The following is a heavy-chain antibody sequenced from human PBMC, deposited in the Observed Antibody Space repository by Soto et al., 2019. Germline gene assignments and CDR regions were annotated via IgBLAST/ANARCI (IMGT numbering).Heavy chain of an antibody. CDR1: GFNFRNHG. V-gene: IGHV3-33*01. J-gene: IGHJ6*02. D-gene: IGHD3-16*01. CDR2: IWYDGSSQ. Sequence: PGGSLRLSCAASGFNFRNHGMHWVRQAPGKGLEWVAVIWYDGSSQYYADSVKGRFTISRDSSKKSVSLQINSLRSEDTALYYCARETLSYGSVLDVWGQGTTVTVSS. CDR3: ARETLSYGSVLDV.